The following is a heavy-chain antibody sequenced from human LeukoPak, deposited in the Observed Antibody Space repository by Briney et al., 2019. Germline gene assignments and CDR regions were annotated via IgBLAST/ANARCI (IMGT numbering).Heavy chain of an antibody. D-gene: IGHD3-22*01. V-gene: IGHV4-34*01. CDR1: GGSFSGYY. Sequence: PSETLSLTCAVYGGSFSGYYWSWIRQPPGKGLEWSGEINHSGSTNYNPSLKSRVTISVDTSKNQFSLKLSSVPAADTAVYYCARRYYYDSSGYYYFDYWGQGTLVTVSS. CDR3: ARRYYYDSSGYYYFDY. J-gene: IGHJ4*02. CDR2: INHSGST.